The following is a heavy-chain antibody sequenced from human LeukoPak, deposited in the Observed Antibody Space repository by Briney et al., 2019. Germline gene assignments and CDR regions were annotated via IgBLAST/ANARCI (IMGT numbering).Heavy chain of an antibody. CDR3: ARPHCTNGVCHHNYYYYGMDV. V-gene: IGHV1-69*13. CDR2: IIPIFGTA. CDR1: GGTFSSYA. Sequence: ASVKVSCTASGGTFSSYAISWVRQAPGQGLEWMGGIIPIFGTANYAQRFQGRVTITADESTSTAYMELSSLRSEDTAVYYCARPHCTNGVCHHNYYYYGMDVWGQGTTVTVSS. J-gene: IGHJ6*02. D-gene: IGHD2-8*01.